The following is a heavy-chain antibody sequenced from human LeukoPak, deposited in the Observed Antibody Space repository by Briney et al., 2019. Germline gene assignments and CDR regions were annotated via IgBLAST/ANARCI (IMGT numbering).Heavy chain of an antibody. Sequence: PGGSLRLSCAASGFNFSIYGMHWVRQAPGKGLEWVAFIRLDGDKVSYVDSVKGRFTISRDNSKNTLYLQMNSLRSEDTAVYYCAKLSTGYDSDFDNWGQGSLVVVSS. CDR3: AKLSTGYDSDFDN. CDR1: GFNFSIYG. D-gene: IGHD2-8*02. J-gene: IGHJ4*02. V-gene: IGHV3-30*02. CDR2: IRLDGDKV.